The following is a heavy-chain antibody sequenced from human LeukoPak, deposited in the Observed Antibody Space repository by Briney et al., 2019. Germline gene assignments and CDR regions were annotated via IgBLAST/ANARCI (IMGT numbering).Heavy chain of an antibody. J-gene: IGHJ4*02. V-gene: IGHV1-69*05. D-gene: IGHD1-26*01. CDR3: ARDGEVGATTVHY. CDR2: IIPIFGTA. Sequence: SVKVSCKASGGTFSSYAISWVRQAPGQGLEWMGGIIPIFGTANYAQKFQGRVTITTDESTSTAYMELSSLRSEDTAVYYCARDGEVGATTVHYWGQGTLVTVSS. CDR1: GGTFSSYA.